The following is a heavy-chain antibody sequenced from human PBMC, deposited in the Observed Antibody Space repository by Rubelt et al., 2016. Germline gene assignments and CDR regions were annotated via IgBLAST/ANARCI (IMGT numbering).Heavy chain of an antibody. Sequence: QVQLQQWGAGLLKPSETLSLTCAVYGGSFSGYYWSWIRQPPGKGLEWLGAINHSGSTNNNQSLQSRVPISVDTSRNQFSRKLSAWTAADTAVYYCARPSSSGSYGYWGQGTLVTVSS. CDR3: ARPSSSGSYGY. V-gene: IGHV4-34*01. CDR1: GGSFSGYY. J-gene: IGHJ4*02. D-gene: IGHD1-26*01. CDR2: INHSGST.